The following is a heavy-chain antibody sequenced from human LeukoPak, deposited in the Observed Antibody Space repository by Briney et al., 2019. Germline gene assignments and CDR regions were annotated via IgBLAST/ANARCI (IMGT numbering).Heavy chain of an antibody. CDR3: ARDQSRYGHSSGWPPNHDAFDI. CDR2: ISSSGGSA. V-gene: IGHV3-64*01. Sequence: PGGSLRLSCAASGFTFSNYAMHWVRQAPGKGLEYVSAISSSGGSAYYANSVKGRFTISRDNSKNTLYLQMGSLRADDMAVYYCARDQSRYGHSSGWPPNHDAFDIWGQGTMVTVSS. CDR1: GFTFSNYA. D-gene: IGHD6-19*01. J-gene: IGHJ3*02.